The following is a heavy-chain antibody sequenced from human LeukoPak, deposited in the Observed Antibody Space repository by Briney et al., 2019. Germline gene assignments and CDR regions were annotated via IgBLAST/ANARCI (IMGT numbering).Heavy chain of an antibody. CDR2: LCNTGST. D-gene: IGHD3-3*01. CDR3: ARGVWSGYHFDY. V-gene: IGHV4-4*07. Sequence: SETLSLTCTISGGSISSYYWNWIRQPAGKGLEWIGRLCNTGSTNYNPSLKSRVTMSVDTSKNQFSLKLSSVTAADTAVYYCARGVWSGYHFDYWGQGTLVTVSS. CDR1: GGSISSYY. J-gene: IGHJ4*02.